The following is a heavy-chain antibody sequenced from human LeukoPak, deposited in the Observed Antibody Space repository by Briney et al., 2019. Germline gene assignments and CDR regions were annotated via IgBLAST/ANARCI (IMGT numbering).Heavy chain of an antibody. Sequence: SQTLSLTCTVSGGSISSGGYYWSWIRQHPGKGLEWIGYIYYSGSTYYNLSLKSRVTISVDTSKNQFSLKLGSVTAADTAVYYCASALEYRVYAFDIWGQGTMVTVSS. D-gene: IGHD2/OR15-2a*01. CDR3: ASALEYRVYAFDI. CDR1: GGSISSGGYY. CDR2: IYYSGST. J-gene: IGHJ3*02. V-gene: IGHV4-31*03.